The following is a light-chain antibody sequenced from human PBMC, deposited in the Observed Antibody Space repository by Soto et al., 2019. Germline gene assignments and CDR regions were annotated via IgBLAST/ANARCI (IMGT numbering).Light chain of an antibody. J-gene: IGKJ1*01. CDR2: KAS. CDR1: EGIINW. CDR3: QQYKNSPWT. Sequence: DIEMTQFPSTLSASVGDRVPITCRASEGIINWLAWYQQTPGKAPKLLIYKASSLEDGVPSRFSGSGSGTEFTLTINSLQPEDFTTYYCQQYKNSPWTFGRGTEVDI. V-gene: IGKV1-5*03.